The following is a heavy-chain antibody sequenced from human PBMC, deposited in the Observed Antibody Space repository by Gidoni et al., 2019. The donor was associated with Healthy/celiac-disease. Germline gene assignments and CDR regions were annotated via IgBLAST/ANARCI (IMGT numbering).Heavy chain of an antibody. Sequence: EVQLVESGGGLVQPGGSLKLPCAASGFPFSGLAMHWVRQASGKGLEWVGRIRSKANSYATAYAASVKGRFTISRDDSKNTAYLQMNSLKTEDTAVYYCTSRSVMVRGVTYWGQGTLVTVSS. D-gene: IGHD3-10*01. CDR1: GFPFSGLA. CDR2: IRSKANSYAT. CDR3: TSRSVMVRGVTY. V-gene: IGHV3-73*02. J-gene: IGHJ4*02.